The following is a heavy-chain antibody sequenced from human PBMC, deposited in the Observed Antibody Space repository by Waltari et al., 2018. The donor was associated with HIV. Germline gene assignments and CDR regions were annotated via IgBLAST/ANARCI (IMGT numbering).Heavy chain of an antibody. D-gene: IGHD6-6*01. V-gene: IGHV3-23*01. CDR2: LSGRGGST. J-gene: IGHJ6*02. CDR3: AKWGSSPPSRYYYYGMDV. CDR1: GFTFSSYA. Sequence: EVQLLESGGGLVQPGGSLRLSCATSGFTFSSYAMSWVRQAPGKGVVGVSALSGRGGSTYYGDSVKGRFTISRDNSKNTLYLQMNSLRAEDTAVYYCAKWGSSPPSRYYYYGMDVWGQGTTVTVSS.